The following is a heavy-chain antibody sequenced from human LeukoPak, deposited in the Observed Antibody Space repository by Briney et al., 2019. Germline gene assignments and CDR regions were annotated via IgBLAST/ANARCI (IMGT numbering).Heavy chain of an antibody. Sequence: ASVKVSCKASGYTFSDWPINWVRQAPGQGLEWMGRINPNSGGTNYAQKFQGRVTMTRDTSISTAYMELSRLRSDGTAVFYCARGGPYEYVWGSYRPFDYWGQGTLVTVSS. CDR1: GYTFSDWP. CDR3: ARGGPYEYVWGSYRPFDY. J-gene: IGHJ4*02. V-gene: IGHV1-2*06. CDR2: INPNSGGT. D-gene: IGHD3-16*02.